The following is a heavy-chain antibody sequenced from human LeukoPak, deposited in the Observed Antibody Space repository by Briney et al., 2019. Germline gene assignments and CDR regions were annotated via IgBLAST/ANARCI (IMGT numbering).Heavy chain of an antibody. Sequence: GGSLRLSCAASGFTFSSYAMNWVRQAPGRGLEWISYCNAGSSAIYYADSVKGRFTISRDNAKNSLYLQMNTLRADDTAVYYCASGEVMVRGVMTYWGQGTLVTVSS. CDR1: GFTFSSYA. V-gene: IGHV3-48*04. J-gene: IGHJ4*02. D-gene: IGHD3-10*01. CDR2: CNAGSSAI. CDR3: ASGEVMVRGVMTY.